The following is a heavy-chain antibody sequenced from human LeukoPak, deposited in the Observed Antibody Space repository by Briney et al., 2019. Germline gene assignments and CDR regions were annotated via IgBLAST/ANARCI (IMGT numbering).Heavy chain of an antibody. V-gene: IGHV3-11*01. J-gene: IGHJ4*02. CDR3: AKDLRSSGYFPYYFDY. CDR2: ITSSGDDI. D-gene: IGHD3-22*01. CDR1: GFTFSDYY. Sequence: GGSLRLSCAASGFTFSDYYMSWIRQAPGKGLEWVAYITSSGDDIYYADSVKGRFTISRDNAKNALFLRMNSLRVEDTATYYCAKDLRSSGYFPYYFDYWGQGTLVTVSS.